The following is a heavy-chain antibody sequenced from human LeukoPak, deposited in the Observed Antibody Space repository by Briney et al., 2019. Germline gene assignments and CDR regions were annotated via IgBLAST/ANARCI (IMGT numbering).Heavy chain of an antibody. Sequence: SETLSLTCTVSGGSISSYYWNWIRQPPGRGLEWIGYIYYSGSTNYNPSLKSRVTISVDTSKNQFSLKLSSVTAADTAVYYCARGGWYPESFQHWGQGALVTVSS. J-gene: IGHJ1*01. CDR2: IYYSGST. V-gene: IGHV4-59*01. CDR3: ARGGWYPESFQH. CDR1: GGSISSYY. D-gene: IGHD6-19*01.